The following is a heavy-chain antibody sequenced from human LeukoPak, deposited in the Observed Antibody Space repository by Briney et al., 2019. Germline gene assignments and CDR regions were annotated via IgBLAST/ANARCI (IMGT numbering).Heavy chain of an antibody. CDR2: IYSSGST. CDR3: ARKAGYSSGN. CDR1: RFTVSSNY. D-gene: IGHD6-19*01. J-gene: IGHJ4*02. V-gene: IGHV3-66*03. Sequence: PGGSLRLSCAASRFTVSSNYMSWVRQAPGKGLEWVSVIYSSGSTYYADSVKGRFTISRDNSKNTLYLQMNSLRAEDTAVYYCARKAGYSSGNWGQGTLVTVSS.